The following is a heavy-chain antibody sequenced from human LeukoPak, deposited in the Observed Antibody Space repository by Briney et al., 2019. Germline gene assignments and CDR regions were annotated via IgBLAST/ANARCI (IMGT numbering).Heavy chain of an antibody. CDR3: TTEDYYGRY. V-gene: IGHV3-15*01. D-gene: IGHD3-10*02. J-gene: IGHJ4*02. Sequence: GGSLRLSCAASGFTFSNAWMSWVRQAPGKGLEWVGRIKSGTDGGTTDYAAPVKGRFTISRDDSKNTLYLQMNSLKTEDTAVYYCTTEDYYGRYWGQGTLVTVSS. CDR1: GFTFSNAW. CDR2: IKSGTDGGTT.